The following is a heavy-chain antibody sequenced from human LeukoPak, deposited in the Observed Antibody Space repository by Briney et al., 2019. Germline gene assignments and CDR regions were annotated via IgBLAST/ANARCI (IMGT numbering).Heavy chain of an antibody. CDR3: ARPGQSSWWVYFNY. CDR1: GVSISPYY. J-gene: IGHJ4*02. V-gene: IGHV4-4*09. CDR2: IHTSGSN. Sequence: SETLSLTCAVSGVSISPYYWAWIRQPPGKGLEWIGYIHTSGSNNQYPSLKSRVTISVDKSKNHFSLRLSSVTAADTAVYYCARPGQSSWWVYFNYWGQGTPVTVSS. D-gene: IGHD2-15*01.